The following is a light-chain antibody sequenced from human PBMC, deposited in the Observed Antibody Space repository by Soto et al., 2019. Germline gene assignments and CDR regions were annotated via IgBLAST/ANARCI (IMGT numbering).Light chain of an antibody. V-gene: IGKV1-12*01. J-gene: IGKJ4*01. Sequence: DIQMTQSPSSVSAFVGDIVTITCRASQGINTWLAWYQQKPGTAHKLLMYSASILHTGVSSRFTGGGSGKEFTLTINSLQPEDFAPYYCQQSDTLPITFGGGTKVDIK. CDR1: QGINTW. CDR3: QQSDTLPIT. CDR2: SAS.